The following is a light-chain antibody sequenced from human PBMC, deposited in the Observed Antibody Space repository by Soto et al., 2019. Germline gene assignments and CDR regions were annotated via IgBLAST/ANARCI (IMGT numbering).Light chain of an antibody. CDR3: QQYNSYWT. CDR1: QGISSW. Sequence: DIQMTQSPSTLSASVGDRVTITCRASQGISSWLAWYQQKPGKAPKLLIYDASSLESGVPSRFSGSGSGTEFTLTISGLQPDDFATYYCQQYNSYWTFGQGTKVDIK. CDR2: DAS. V-gene: IGKV1-5*01. J-gene: IGKJ1*01.